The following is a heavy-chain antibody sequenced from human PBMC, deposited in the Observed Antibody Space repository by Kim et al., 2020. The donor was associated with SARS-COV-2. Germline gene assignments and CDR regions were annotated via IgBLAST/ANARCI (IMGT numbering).Heavy chain of an antibody. CDR2: IYYSGCT. CDR3: AREFRNYYATSGDYDAFVI. CDR1: GGSISSYY. Sequence: SETLSLTCTVSGGSISSYYWSWIRQPPGKGLEWIGYIYYSGCTNYNPSLKSRVTISVDTSKNQFSLKLSSVTAADTAVYYCAREFRNYYATSGDYDAFVIWGHGTMVTASS. V-gene: IGHV4-59*01. J-gene: IGHJ3*02. D-gene: IGHD3-22*01.